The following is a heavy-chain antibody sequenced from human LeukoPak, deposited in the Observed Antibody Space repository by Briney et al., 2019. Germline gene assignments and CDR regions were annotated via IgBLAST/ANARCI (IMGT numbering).Heavy chain of an antibody. CDR3: ARVPDYVWGSYPSYYYGMDV. CDR2: IIPIFGTA. Sequence: ASVKVSCKASGGTFSSYVISWVRQAPGQGLEWMGGIIPIFGTANYAQKFQGRVTITADESTSTAYMELSSLRSEDTAVYYCARVPDYVWGSYPSYYYGMDVWGQGTTVTVSS. J-gene: IGHJ6*02. D-gene: IGHD3-16*01. V-gene: IGHV1-69*13. CDR1: GGTFSSYV.